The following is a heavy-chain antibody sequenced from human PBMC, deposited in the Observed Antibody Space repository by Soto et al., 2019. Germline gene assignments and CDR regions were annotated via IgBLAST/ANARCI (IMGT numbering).Heavy chain of an antibody. CDR3: ARSVFP. CDR2: FYFSGST. CDR1: GGSISTGGYY. V-gene: IGHV4-31*03. Sequence: QVQLQESGPGLVKPSQTLSLNCTVSGGSISTGGYYWNWIRQHPGKGLEWIGYFYFSGSTYYNPALKSRVTISVNTSKNQFSLKLSSVTAADTAVYYCARSVFPWGQGTLVTVSS. J-gene: IGHJ5*02.